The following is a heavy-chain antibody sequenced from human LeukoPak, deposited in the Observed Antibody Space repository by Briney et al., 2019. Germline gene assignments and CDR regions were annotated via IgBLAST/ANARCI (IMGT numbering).Heavy chain of an antibody. V-gene: IGHV4-39*01. CDR2: IYYSGST. J-gene: IGHJ3*02. CDR3: ARLGVGAFDI. Sequence: SETLSLTCTVSGGSLSSSSYYWGWIRQPPGKGLEWLGSIYYSGSTYYNPSLKSLVTISVDTSKNQFSLKLSSVTAADTAVYYCARLGVGAFDIWGQGTMVTVSS. CDR1: GGSLSSSSYY. D-gene: IGHD2-15*01.